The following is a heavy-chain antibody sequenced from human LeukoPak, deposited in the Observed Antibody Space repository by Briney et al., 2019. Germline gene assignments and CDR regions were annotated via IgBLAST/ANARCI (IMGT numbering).Heavy chain of an antibody. Sequence: WGSLRLSCAASGFTFSSYAMHWVRQAPGKGLEWVAVISYDGSNKYYADSVKGRFTISRDNSKNTLYLQMNSLRAEDTAVYYCASGSFSNRPRTYYYYGMDAWGQGTTVTVSS. D-gene: IGHD1-14*01. J-gene: IGHJ6*02. CDR2: ISYDGSNK. CDR1: GFTFSSYA. V-gene: IGHV3-30-3*01. CDR3: ASGSFSNRPRTYYYYGMDA.